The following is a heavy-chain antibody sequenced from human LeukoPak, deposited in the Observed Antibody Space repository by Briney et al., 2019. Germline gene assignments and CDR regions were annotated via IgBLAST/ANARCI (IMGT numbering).Heavy chain of an antibody. J-gene: IGHJ4*02. V-gene: IGHV3-21*01. CDR1: GFTFSSYS. CDR2: ISSSSSYI. CDR3: ARDAAPVAAIRGHFDY. Sequence: PGGSLRLSCAASGFTFSSYSMNWVRQAPGKGLEWVSSISSSSSYIYYADSAKGRFTISRDNAKNSLYLQMNSLRAEDTAVYYCARDAAPVAAIRGHFDYWGQGTLVTVSS. D-gene: IGHD2-15*01.